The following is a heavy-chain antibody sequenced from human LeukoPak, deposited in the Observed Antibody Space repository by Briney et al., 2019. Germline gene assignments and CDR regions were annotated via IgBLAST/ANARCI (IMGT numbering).Heavy chain of an antibody. CDR3: ARHEYLVVSLTPYYFDY. D-gene: IGHD3-22*01. V-gene: IGHV4-39*01. Sequence: SETLSLTCTVSGGSISSSSYYWGWIRQPPGKGLEWIASIYYSGSTYYNPSHKSRVTISVGTSKTQFSLKLSSVTAADTAVYYCARHEYLVVSLTPYYFDYWGQGTLVTVSS. J-gene: IGHJ4*02. CDR1: GGSISSSSYY. CDR2: IYYSGST.